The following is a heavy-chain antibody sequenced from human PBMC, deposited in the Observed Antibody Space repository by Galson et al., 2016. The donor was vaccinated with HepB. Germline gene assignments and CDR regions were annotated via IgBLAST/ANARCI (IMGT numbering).Heavy chain of an antibody. CDR3: AKHRGAGSHTEYHMDV. CDR1: GFTFSTYA. J-gene: IGHJ6*03. Sequence: SLRLSCAASGFTFSTYAMSWVRQAPGKGLEWVSLISRSGGPTLYADSVKGRFTISRDNSKNTVYLQMNSLRAEDTAVYYCAKHRGAGSHTEYHMDVWGKGTTVSLSS. V-gene: IGHV3-23*01. CDR2: ISRSGGPT. D-gene: IGHD1-26*01.